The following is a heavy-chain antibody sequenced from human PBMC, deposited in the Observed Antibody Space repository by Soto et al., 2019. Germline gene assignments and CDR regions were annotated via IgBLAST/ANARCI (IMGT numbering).Heavy chain of an antibody. V-gene: IGHV2-5*02. J-gene: IGHJ4*02. CDR3: AHKRDVSRGFKY. CDR2: IYWDDDQ. Sequence: QITLKESGPTLVKPTQTLTLTCTFSGFSLSINGVAVGWIRQPPGQALEWLALIYWDDDQRYNPSLKNRLTITKDTSRNQVVLTMTNMDPVDTATDYCAHKRDVSRGFKYWGQGTLVTVSS. CDR1: GFSLSINGVA. D-gene: IGHD3-10*01.